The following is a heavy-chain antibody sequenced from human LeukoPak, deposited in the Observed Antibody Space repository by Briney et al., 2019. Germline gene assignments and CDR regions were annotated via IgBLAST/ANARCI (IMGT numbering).Heavy chain of an antibody. V-gene: IGHV3-23*01. D-gene: IGHD2-15*01. CDR3: ARDATQLLIASGPFYYFDS. J-gene: IGHJ4*02. Sequence: GGSLRLSCAASGFTFSSYAMNWVRQAPGKGLEWVSLISGNGGGTYYADSVNGRFTISRDNAKNSVYLQMNSLRADDTAVYYCARDATQLLIASGPFYYFDSWGQGTLVTVSP. CDR1: GFTFSSYA. CDR2: ISGNGGGT.